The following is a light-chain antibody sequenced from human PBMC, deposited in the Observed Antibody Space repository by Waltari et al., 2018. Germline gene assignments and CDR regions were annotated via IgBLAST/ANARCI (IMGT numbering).Light chain of an antibody. CDR3: HQYGNSPWT. V-gene: IGKV3-20*01. CDR2: GAS. J-gene: IGKJ1*01. Sequence: EIVLTQSPGTLSLSPGNRAPLPGRASQSIRSSFLAWYQQKPGQAPRLLIYGASSRATGIPDRFSGSGSGTDFTLTISRLEPEDFAVYFCHQYGNSPWTFGQGTKVEIK. CDR1: QSIRSSF.